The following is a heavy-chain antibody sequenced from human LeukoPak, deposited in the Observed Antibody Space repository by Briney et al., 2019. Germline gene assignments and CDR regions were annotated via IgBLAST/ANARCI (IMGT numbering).Heavy chain of an antibody. V-gene: IGHV4-59*12. CDR2: IYYSGST. J-gene: IGHJ4*02. D-gene: IGHD5-12*01. CDR3: ARDRGPYSGYDSYYFDY. Sequence: PSETLSLTCNVSDGSIRGYYWSWMRQPPGKGLEWIGYIYYSGSTYYNPSLKSRVTTSVDTSKNQFSLKLSSVTAADTAVYYCARDRGPYSGYDSYYFDYWGQGTLVTVSS. CDR1: DGSIRGYY.